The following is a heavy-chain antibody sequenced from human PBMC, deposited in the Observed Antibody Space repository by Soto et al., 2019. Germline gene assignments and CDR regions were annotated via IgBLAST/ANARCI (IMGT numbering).Heavy chain of an antibody. CDR1: GYTFTIYY. Sequence: ASVKVSCKASGYTFTIYYMHWVRQAPGQGLEWMGIINPSGGSTRYAQKFQGRVTMTRDTSTSTVYMELSSLRSEDTAVYYCAINSYTVTFDYWGQGTLVTVSS. J-gene: IGHJ4*02. CDR3: AINSYTVTFDY. CDR2: INPSGGST. D-gene: IGHD2-2*02. V-gene: IGHV1-46*01.